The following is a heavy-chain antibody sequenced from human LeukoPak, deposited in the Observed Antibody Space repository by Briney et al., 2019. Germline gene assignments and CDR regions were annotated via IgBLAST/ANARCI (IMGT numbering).Heavy chain of an antibody. CDR1: GYTLTELS. CDR2: FDPEDGET. V-gene: IGHV1-24*01. D-gene: IGHD1-26*01. J-gene: IGHJ3*02. Sequence: ASVKVSCKVSGYTLTELSMHWVRQAPGKGLEWMGGFDPEDGETIYAQKFQGRVTMTEDTSTDTAYMELSSLRSEDTAVYYCATAVGPYSGGYWWFSTFDTWGQGTMVTVSS. CDR3: ATAVGPYSGGYWWFSTFDT.